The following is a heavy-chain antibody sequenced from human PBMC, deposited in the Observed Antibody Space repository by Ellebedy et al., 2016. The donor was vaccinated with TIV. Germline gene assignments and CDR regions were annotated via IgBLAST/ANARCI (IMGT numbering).Heavy chain of an antibody. D-gene: IGHD6-13*01. Sequence: SETLSLTXTVSGGSISSGSYYWSWIRQPAGKGLEWIGRIYTSGSTNYNPSLKSRVTMSVDTSKNQFSLKLSSVTAADTAVYYCARDRDTPGYSSLDYWGQGTLVTVSS. CDR2: IYTSGST. CDR3: ARDRDTPGYSSLDY. CDR1: GGSISSGSYY. V-gene: IGHV4-61*02. J-gene: IGHJ4*02.